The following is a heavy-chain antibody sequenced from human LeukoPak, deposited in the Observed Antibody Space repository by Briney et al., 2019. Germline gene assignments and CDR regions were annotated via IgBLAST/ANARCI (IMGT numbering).Heavy chain of an antibody. CDR1: GFTFSSYA. CDR3: AKVPCSGGSCLSVYFDL. J-gene: IGHJ2*01. V-gene: IGHV3-23*01. Sequence: GGSLRLSCAASGFTFSSYAMSWVRQAPGKGLEWVSAISGSGGSTYYADSVKGRFTISRDNSKNTLYLQMNSLRAEDTAVYYCAKVPCSGGSCLSVYFDLWGRGTLVTVSS. D-gene: IGHD2-15*01. CDR2: ISGSGGST.